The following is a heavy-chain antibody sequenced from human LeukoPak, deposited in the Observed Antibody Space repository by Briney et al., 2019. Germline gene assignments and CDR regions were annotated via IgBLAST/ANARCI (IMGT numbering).Heavy chain of an antibody. CDR3: ASGVGWTFDY. V-gene: IGHV1-2*02. D-gene: IGHD6-19*01. J-gene: IGHJ4*02. CDR1: GYTFTGYN. Sequence: ASVKVSCKASGYTFTGYNMHSVRHAPGEGLEWMGWINPNSGGTNYAQRFQGRITMPRDTSISTAYMELSSRKSDNTAVYYCASGVGWTFDYWGQGTLVTVSS. CDR2: INPNSGGT.